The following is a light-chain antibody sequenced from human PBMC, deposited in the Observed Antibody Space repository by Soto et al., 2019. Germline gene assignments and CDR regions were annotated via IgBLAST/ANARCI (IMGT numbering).Light chain of an antibody. V-gene: IGLV2-14*01. Sequence: QSVLTQPASVSGSPGQSITISCTGTSSDVGTYNSVSWYQQYPGKAPKLMIHDVSNRPSGVSNRFSGSKSGNTASLTISGLPAEDEADYYCSSYTSSSSYVFGSGTKVTVL. J-gene: IGLJ1*01. CDR3: SSYTSSSSYV. CDR2: DVS. CDR1: SSDVGTYNS.